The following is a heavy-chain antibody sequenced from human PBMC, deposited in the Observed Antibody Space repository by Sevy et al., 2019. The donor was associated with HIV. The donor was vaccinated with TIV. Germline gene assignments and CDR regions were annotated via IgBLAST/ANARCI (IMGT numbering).Heavy chain of an antibody. D-gene: IGHD5-12*01. V-gene: IGHV3-9*01. CDR2: LSRHIRTI. CDR3: VKDNVDGDSGYGLFDF. J-gene: IGHJ4*02. Sequence: GGSLRLSCAASGFTFDDYAMHWVRHAPGKGLEWVSGLSRHIRTIGYADSVKGRFTISRNNARNSLYLQMNSLRAEDTAFYYCVKDNVDGDSGYGLFDFWGQGTLVTVSS. CDR1: GFTFDDYA.